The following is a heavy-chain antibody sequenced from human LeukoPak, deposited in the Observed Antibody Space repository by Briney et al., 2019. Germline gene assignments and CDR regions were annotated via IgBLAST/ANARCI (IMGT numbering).Heavy chain of an antibody. Sequence: ASVKVSCKASGCTFTGYYMHWVRQAPGQGLEWMGWINPNSGGTNYAQKFQGRVTMTRDTSISTAYMELSRLRSDDTAVYYCARAYYYDSSGYRFDPWGQGTLVTVSS. CDR1: GCTFTGYY. J-gene: IGHJ5*02. CDR2: INPNSGGT. D-gene: IGHD3-22*01. CDR3: ARAYYYDSSGYRFDP. V-gene: IGHV1-2*02.